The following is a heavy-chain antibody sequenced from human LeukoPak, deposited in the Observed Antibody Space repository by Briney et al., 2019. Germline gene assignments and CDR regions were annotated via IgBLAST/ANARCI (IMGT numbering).Heavy chain of an antibody. CDR2: ISSSGSTI. CDR3: AREKGYSYGYARDYFDY. D-gene: IGHD5-18*01. V-gene: IGHV3-48*03. J-gene: IGHJ4*02. Sequence: GGSLRLSCAASGFTFSSYEMNWVRQAPGKGLEWVSYISSSGSTIYYADSVKGRFTISRDNSKNTLYLQMNSLRAEDTAVYYCAREKGYSYGYARDYFDYWGRGTLVTVSS. CDR1: GFTFSSYE.